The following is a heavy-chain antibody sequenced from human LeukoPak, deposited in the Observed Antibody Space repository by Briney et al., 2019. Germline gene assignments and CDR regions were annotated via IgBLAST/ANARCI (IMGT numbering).Heavy chain of an antibody. CDR1: GYTFTGYY. Sequence: ASVKVSCKASGYTFTGYYMHWVRQAPGQGLEWMGWINPNSGGTNYAQKFQGRVTMTRDTSISTAYMELSRLRSEDTAVYYCARENRVYAIRGVYYYYGMDVWGQGTTVTVSS. CDR3: ARENRVYAIRGVYYYYGMDV. V-gene: IGHV1-2*02. D-gene: IGHD2-8*01. J-gene: IGHJ6*02. CDR2: INPNSGGT.